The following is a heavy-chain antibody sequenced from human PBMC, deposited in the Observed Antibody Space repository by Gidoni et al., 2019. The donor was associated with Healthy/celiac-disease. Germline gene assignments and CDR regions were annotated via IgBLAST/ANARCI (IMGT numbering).Heavy chain of an antibody. CDR3: AKGVNYYDSSGYAYDY. CDR1: GFTFSSYA. V-gene: IGHV3-23*01. CDR2: ISGSGGST. Sequence: EVQLLESGGGLVQPGGSLRLSCAASGFTFSSYAMSWARQAPGKGLEWVSAISGSGGSTYYADSVKGRFTISRDNSKNTLYLQMNSLRAEDTAVYYCAKGVNYYDSSGYAYDYWGQGTLVTVSS. J-gene: IGHJ4*02. D-gene: IGHD3-22*01.